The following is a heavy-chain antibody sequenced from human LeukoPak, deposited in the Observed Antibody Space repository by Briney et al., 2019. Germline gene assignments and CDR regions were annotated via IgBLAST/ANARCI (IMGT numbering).Heavy chain of an antibody. D-gene: IGHD1-26*01. CDR2: INPNSGGT. Sequence: ASVTVSCKASGYTFTGYYMHWVRQAPGQGLEWMGWINPNSGGTNYAQKFQGRVTMTRDTSISTAYMELSRPRSDDTAVYYCASSLLTRNWLDPWGQGTLVTVSS. V-gene: IGHV1-2*02. J-gene: IGHJ5*02. CDR3: ASSLLTRNWLDP. CDR1: GYTFTGYY.